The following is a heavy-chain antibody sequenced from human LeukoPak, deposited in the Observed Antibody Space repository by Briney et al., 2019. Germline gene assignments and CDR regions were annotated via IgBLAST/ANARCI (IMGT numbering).Heavy chain of an antibody. CDR2: ISGGGTSA. CDR1: GITFSNYA. Sequence: GGLLRLSCAATGITFSNYAMNWVRQAPGKGLESVSSISGGGTSAYYADSVKRRFTISRDNSKNALYLQMDTLRAEDTAVYYCATNPTYGDYTDYWGQGTLVTVAS. V-gene: IGHV3-23*01. CDR3: ATNPTYGDYTDY. D-gene: IGHD4-17*01. J-gene: IGHJ4*02.